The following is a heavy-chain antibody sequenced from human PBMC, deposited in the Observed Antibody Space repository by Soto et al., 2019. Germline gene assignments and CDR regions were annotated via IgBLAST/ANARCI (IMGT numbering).Heavy chain of an antibody. Sequence: ASVKVSCKASGYTFTSYGISWVRQAPGQGLEWMGWISAYNGNTNYAQKLQGRVTMTTDTSTSTAYMELRSLRSDDTAVYYCARDWAAVAPMYYFDYWGQGTLVTVSS. CDR1: GYTFTSYG. D-gene: IGHD6-19*01. CDR3: ARDWAAVAPMYYFDY. V-gene: IGHV1-18*01. J-gene: IGHJ4*02. CDR2: ISAYNGNT.